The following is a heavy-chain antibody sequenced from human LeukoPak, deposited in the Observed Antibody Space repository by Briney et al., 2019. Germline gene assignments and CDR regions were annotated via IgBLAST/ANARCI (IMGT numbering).Heavy chain of an antibody. V-gene: IGHV6-1*01. CDR3: AGGYGFDV. CDR2: TYDRSQWHN. CDR1: GDSVPHNNYA. J-gene: IGHJ3*01. Sequence: SLTLSLTYALCGDSVPHNNYAWHWLRQSPSRVLEWLGRTYDRSQWHNDYERSVLSRISVDPDTSKHQYSLHLDSVTPDDTAVYYCAGGYGFDVWGQGTMVTVSS.